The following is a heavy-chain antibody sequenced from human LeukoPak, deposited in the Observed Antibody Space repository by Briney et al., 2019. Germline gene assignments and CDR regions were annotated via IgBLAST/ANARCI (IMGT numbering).Heavy chain of an antibody. D-gene: IGHD6-13*01. CDR1: GFTFSSYA. V-gene: IGHV3-30*04. CDR2: ISYDGSNK. Sequence: GGSLRLSCAASGFTFSSYAMHWVRQAPGKGLEWVAVISYDGSNKHYADSVKGRFTISRDNSKNTLYLQMNSLRAEDTAVYYCAKDRYSSSWYPGYWGQGTLVTVSS. J-gene: IGHJ4*02. CDR3: AKDRYSSSWYPGY.